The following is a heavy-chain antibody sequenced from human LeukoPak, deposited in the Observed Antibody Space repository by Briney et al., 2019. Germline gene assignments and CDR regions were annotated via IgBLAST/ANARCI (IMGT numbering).Heavy chain of an antibody. J-gene: IGHJ5*02. CDR1: GFTFSSYA. CDR2: ISGSGGST. D-gene: IGHD3-10*01. Sequence: PGGSLRLSCAASGFTFSSYAMSWVRQAPGRGLEWVSAISGSGGSTYYADSVKGRFTISRDNSKNTLYLQMNSLRAEDTAVYYCAKVARMLYGPGFRWFDPWGQGTLVTVSS. V-gene: IGHV3-23*01. CDR3: AKVARMLYGPGFRWFDP.